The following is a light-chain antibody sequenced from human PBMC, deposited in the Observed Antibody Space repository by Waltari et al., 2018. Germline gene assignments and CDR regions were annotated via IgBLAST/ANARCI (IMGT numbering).Light chain of an antibody. J-gene: IGKJ1*01. CDR2: GAS. CDR1: QSIGRY. Sequence: EIVLTQSQGTPSLSPGERATLSCRASQSIGRYLARYQQKPDQPPRLLIYGASSRATGIPDRFSGSGSGTDFSLTISRLEPEDFAVYYCQNHERLPATFGQGTKVEIK. V-gene: IGKV3-20*01. CDR3: QNHERLPAT.